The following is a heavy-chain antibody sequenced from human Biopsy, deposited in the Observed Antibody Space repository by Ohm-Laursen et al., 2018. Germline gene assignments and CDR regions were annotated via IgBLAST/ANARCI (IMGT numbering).Heavy chain of an antibody. V-gene: IGHV1-69*06. D-gene: IGHD3-9*01. J-gene: IGHJ1*01. CDR2: NIPILGTG. CDR1: EGTFSNYG. Sequence: ASVKVSCKVPEGTFSNYGVNWVRQAPGQGLEWLGGNIPILGTGNYAQKFQDRVTVAADISTSTATMELRSLRSDDTAVYYCATKLTGYFHHWGQGTLVIVSS. CDR3: ATKLTGYFHH.